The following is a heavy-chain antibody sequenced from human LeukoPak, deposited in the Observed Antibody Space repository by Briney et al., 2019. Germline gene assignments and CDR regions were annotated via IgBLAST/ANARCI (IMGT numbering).Heavy chain of an antibody. CDR1: GFTFDDYA. J-gene: IGHJ5*02. CDR2: ISWNSGSI. V-gene: IGHV3-9*01. Sequence: PGRSLRLSCAASGFTFDDYAMHWVRQAPGKGLEWVSGISWNSGSIGCADSVKGRFTISRDNAKNSLYLQMNSLRAEDTALYYWAKGQRNDVVNWFDPWGQGTLVTVSS. D-gene: IGHD1-1*01. CDR3: AKGQRNDVVNWFDP.